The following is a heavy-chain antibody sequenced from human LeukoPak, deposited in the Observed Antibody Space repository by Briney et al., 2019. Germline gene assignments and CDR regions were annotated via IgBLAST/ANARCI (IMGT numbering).Heavy chain of an antibody. CDR3: ARDRGDGTQSPFYS. CDR2: ISGSSDHT. Sequence: GGSLRLSCAASGFSFSSYTMSWVRQAPGKGLEWVPIISGSSDHTYYADSVKGRFTISRDNSKNTLYLQMSSLRAEDTAVYYCARDRGDGTQSPFYSWGQGTVVTVAS. J-gene: IGHJ4*02. V-gene: IGHV3-23*01. D-gene: IGHD5-24*01. CDR1: GFSFSSYT.